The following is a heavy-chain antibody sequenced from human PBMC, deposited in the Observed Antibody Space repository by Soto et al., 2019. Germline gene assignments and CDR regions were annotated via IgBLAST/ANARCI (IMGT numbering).Heavy chain of an antibody. CDR2: ISYDGRNK. D-gene: IGHD6-19*01. V-gene: IGHV3-30-3*01. CDR1: GFTFRTSS. CDR3: ARDRQWLVPNAIDY. Sequence: GGSLRLSCAVSGFTFRTSSLHCFRQAPGKGLEWVAVISYDGRNKYYPDSVKGRFTISRDNSKNTLYLQMNSLRAEDTAVYYCARDRQWLVPNAIDYWCQGT. J-gene: IGHJ4*02.